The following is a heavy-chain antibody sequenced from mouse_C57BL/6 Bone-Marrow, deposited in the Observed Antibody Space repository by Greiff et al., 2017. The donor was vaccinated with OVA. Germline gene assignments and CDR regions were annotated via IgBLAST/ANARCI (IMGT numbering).Heavy chain of an antibody. CDR1: GYTFTDYE. J-gene: IGHJ1*03. D-gene: IGHD1-1*01. CDR3: TRRGLLLRYWYFDV. V-gene: IGHV1-15*01. CDR2: IDPETGGT. Sequence: VQLQQSGAELVRPGASVTLSCKASGYTFTDYEMHWVKQTPVHGLEWIGAIDPETGGTAYNQTFKGKAILTADKSSSTAYMELRSLTSEDSAVYYCTRRGLLLRYWYFDVWGTGTTVTVSS.